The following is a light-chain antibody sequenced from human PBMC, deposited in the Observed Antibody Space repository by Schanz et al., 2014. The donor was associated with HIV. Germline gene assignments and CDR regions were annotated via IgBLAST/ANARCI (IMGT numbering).Light chain of an antibody. V-gene: IGLV2-14*01. CDR1: SSDVGGYNY. CDR3: ISYTRDTVL. J-gene: IGLJ2*01. CDR2: DVS. Sequence: QSALTQPASVSGSPGQSITISCTGTSSDVGGYNYVSWYQQHPGKAPKLMIYDVSNRPSGVSNRFSGSKSGNTASLTISGLQAEDEADYYCISYTRDTVLFGRGTKLTVL.